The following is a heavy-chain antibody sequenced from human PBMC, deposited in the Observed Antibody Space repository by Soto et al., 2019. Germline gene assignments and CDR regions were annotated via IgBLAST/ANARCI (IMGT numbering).Heavy chain of an antibody. V-gene: IGHV4-39*01. CDR3: ARHERTTVLAKLGFDY. J-gene: IGHJ4*02. CDR2: IYYSGST. Sequence: SETLSLTCTVSGGSISSSSYYWGWIRQPPGKGLEWIGSIYYSGSTYYNPSLKSRVTISVDTSKNQFSLKLSSVTAADTAVYYCARHERTTVLAKLGFDYWGQGTLVTVSS. CDR1: GGSISSSSYY. D-gene: IGHD3-3*02.